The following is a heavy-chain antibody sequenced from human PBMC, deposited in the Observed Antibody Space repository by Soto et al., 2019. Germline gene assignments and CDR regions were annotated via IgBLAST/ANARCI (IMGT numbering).Heavy chain of an antibody. V-gene: IGHV4-59*01. CDR1: GGSIRNYY. Sequence: SETLSLTCTVSGGSIRNYYWSCIRHPPGKGLEWIGYIHHSGSTNYNPSLKSRVTISVDTSKKQFSLKMTSVTAADTAVYYCARVGAAGIFSAEYYFDHWGQGTLVTVSS. J-gene: IGHJ4*02. D-gene: IGHD6-13*01. CDR2: IHHSGST. CDR3: ARVGAAGIFSAEYYFDH.